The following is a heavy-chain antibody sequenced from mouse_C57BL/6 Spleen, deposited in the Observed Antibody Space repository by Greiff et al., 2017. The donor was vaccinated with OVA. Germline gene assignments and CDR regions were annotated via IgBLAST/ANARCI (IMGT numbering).Heavy chain of an antibody. V-gene: IGHV1-69*01. D-gene: IGHD1-1*01. CDR3: ARSAFTTEVESYFDY. CDR1: GYTFTSYW. Sequence: VQLQQPGAELVMPGASVKLSCKASGYTFTSYWMHWVKQRPGQGLEWIGEIDPSDSYTNYNQKFKGKSTLTVDKSSSTAYMQLSSLTSEDSAVYYCARSAFTTEVESYFDYWGQGTTLTVSS. J-gene: IGHJ2*01. CDR2: IDPSDSYT.